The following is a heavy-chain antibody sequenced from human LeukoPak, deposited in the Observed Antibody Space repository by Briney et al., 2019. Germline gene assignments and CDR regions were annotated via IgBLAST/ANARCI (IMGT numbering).Heavy chain of an antibody. J-gene: IGHJ6*03. CDR3: ARVAKRWERLNFFYHYIDV. CDR1: GYTFTTYD. CDR2: INPDSGDT. Sequence: ASVTVSCKASGYTFTTYDIHWVRQATGQGLEWLGRINPDSGDTAYGQTFQGRVTMTRDITTGTVYMALSSLTHEDTAVYYCARVAKRWERLNFFYHYIDVWGKGTTVTISS. V-gene: IGHV1-8*01. D-gene: IGHD1-26*01.